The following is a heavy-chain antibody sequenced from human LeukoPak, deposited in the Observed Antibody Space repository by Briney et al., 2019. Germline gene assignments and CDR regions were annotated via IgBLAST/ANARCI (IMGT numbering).Heavy chain of an antibody. Sequence: PGGSLRLSXAASGFTFSSHAMSWARQAPGKGLQWVSAVSPGGDKTYYADSVKGRFTVSRDNSRNTLYLQMNSLRADDTAVYFCAKEKAVAGSSGWHAFDVWGQGSLVTVS. CDR2: VSPGGDKT. CDR3: AKEKAVAGSSGWHAFDV. J-gene: IGHJ3*01. D-gene: IGHD6-19*01. CDR1: GFTFSSHA. V-gene: IGHV3-23*01.